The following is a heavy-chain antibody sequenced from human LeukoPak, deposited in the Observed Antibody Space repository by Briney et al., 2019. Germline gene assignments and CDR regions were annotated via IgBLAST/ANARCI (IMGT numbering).Heavy chain of an antibody. V-gene: IGHV3-48*04. Sequence: PGGSLRLSCAASGFTFSSYSMNWVRQAPGKGLEWVSYISSSSSTIYYADSVKGRFTISRDNAKNSLYLQINSLRAEDTAVYYCARGGVGELRAPDYWGQGTLVTVSS. CDR3: ARGGVGELRAPDY. CDR1: GFTFSSYS. CDR2: ISSSSSTI. D-gene: IGHD1-7*01. J-gene: IGHJ4*02.